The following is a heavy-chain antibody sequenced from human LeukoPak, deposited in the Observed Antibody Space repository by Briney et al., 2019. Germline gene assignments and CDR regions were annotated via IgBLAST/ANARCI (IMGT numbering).Heavy chain of an antibody. CDR2: ISSSGSTI. CDR3: ARAPAGWELLFDY. D-gene: IGHD1-26*01. J-gene: IGHJ2*01. CDR1: GFTFSSYE. V-gene: IGHV3-48*03. Sequence: PGGSLRLSCAASGFTFSSYEMNWVRQAPGKGLEWVSYISSSGSTIYYADSVKGRFTISRDNAKNSLYLQMNSLRAEDTAVYYCARAPAGWELLFDYWGRGTLVTVSS.